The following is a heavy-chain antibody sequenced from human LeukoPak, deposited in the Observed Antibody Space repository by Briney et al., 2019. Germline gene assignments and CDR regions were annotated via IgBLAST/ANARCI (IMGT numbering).Heavy chain of an antibody. J-gene: IGHJ4*02. Sequence: PSETLSLTCAVYGGSFSGYYWSWIRQPPGKGLEWIGEINHSGSTNYNPSLKSRVTISVDTSKNQFSLKLSSVTAADTAVYYCASEDFDYWGQGTLVTVSS. CDR2: INHSGST. CDR3: ASEDFDY. V-gene: IGHV4-34*01. CDR1: GGSFSGYY.